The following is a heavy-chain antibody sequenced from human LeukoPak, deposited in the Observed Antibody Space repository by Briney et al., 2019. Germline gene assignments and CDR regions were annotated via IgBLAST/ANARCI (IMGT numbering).Heavy chain of an antibody. CDR3: ARASGSYPNPVDY. V-gene: IGHV1-18*04. D-gene: IGHD1-26*01. Sequence: ASVKVSCKASGYTFTDYYMHWVRQAPGQGLEWMGWISAYNGNTNYAQKLQGRVTMTTDTSTSTAYMELRSLRSDDTAVYYCARASGSYPNPVDYWGQGTLVTVSS. CDR2: ISAYNGNT. J-gene: IGHJ4*02. CDR1: GYTFTDYY.